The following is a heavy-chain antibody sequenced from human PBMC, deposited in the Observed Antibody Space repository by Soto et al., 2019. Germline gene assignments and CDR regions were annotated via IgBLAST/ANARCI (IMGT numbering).Heavy chain of an antibody. J-gene: IGHJ4*02. Sequence: QVQLQESGPGLVKPSQTLSLTCTVSGGSISSGDYYWSWIRQPPGKGLEWIGYIYYSGSTYYNPSLKSRVTISVDTSKNQFSLKLSSVTAADTDVYYCARDTIVGANSFDYWGQGTLVTVSS. CDR2: IYYSGST. D-gene: IGHD1-26*01. CDR3: ARDTIVGANSFDY. CDR1: GGSISSGDYY. V-gene: IGHV4-30-4*01.